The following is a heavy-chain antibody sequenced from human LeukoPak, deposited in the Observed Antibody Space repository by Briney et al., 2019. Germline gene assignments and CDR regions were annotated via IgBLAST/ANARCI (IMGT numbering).Heavy chain of an antibody. Sequence: SETLSLTCAVYGGSFSRYHWSWIRQPPGKGLEWIGNIFYSGSTYYSPSLKSRVTISLDTSRNQFSLKLNSVTAADTAVYYCAKSNGYGLVGIWGQGTMVTVSS. CDR3: AKSNGYGLVGI. J-gene: IGHJ3*02. D-gene: IGHD3-10*01. V-gene: IGHV4-34*12. CDR2: IFYSGST. CDR1: GGSFSRYH.